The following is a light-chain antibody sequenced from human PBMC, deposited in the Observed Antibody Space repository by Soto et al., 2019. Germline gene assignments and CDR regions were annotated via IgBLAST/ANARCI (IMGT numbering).Light chain of an antibody. J-gene: IGLJ1*01. Sequence: QSVLTQPASVSGSPGQSITISCTGTSSDVGGYNYVSWYQLHPGKAPKLIIYEVNNRPSGLSNRFSGFKSGNTASLTISGLQAEDEGDYYCSSYTSDTSPYVFGTGTKVTVL. V-gene: IGLV2-14*01. CDR1: SSDVGGYNY. CDR2: EVN. CDR3: SSYTSDTSPYV.